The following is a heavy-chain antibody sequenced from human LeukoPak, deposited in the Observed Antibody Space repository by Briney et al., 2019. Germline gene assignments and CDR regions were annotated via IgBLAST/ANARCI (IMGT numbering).Heavy chain of an antibody. CDR3: AKDTSKGVYYSDC. J-gene: IGHJ4*02. V-gene: IGHV3-21*01. Sequence: GGSLRLSCAASGFTLSNYEMNWVRQAPGKGLECVSYISRTSTYLYYADSVKGRFTISRDNDKNLLYLQMNNLRAEDTAVYFCAKDTSKGVYYSDCWGQGTVVTVSS. CDR1: GFTLSNYE. D-gene: IGHD3-22*01. CDR2: ISRTSTYL.